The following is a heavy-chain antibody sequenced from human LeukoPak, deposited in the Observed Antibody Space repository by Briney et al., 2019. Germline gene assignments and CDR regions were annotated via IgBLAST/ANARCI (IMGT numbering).Heavy chain of an antibody. CDR1: GGTFSSYA. CDR3: ARDRGRGYSYGYDLDY. V-gene: IGHV1-69*05. CDR2: IIPTFGTA. D-gene: IGHD5-18*01. J-gene: IGHJ4*02. Sequence: SVKVSCKASGGTFSSYAISWVRQAPGQGLEWMGRIIPTFGTANYAQKFQGRVTITTDESTSTAYMELSSLRSEDTAVYYCARDRGRGYSYGYDLDYWGQGTLVTVSS.